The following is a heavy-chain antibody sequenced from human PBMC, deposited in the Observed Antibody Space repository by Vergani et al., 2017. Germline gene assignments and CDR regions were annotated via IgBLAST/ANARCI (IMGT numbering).Heavy chain of an antibody. CDR2: ISYDGSNK. D-gene: IGHD3-9*01. Sequence: QLVESGGGWVQPGGSLRLSCAASGFTFSSYGMHWVRQAPGKGLEWVAVISYDGSNKYYADSVKGRFTISRDNSKNTLYLQMNSLRAEDTAVYYCARFPRYDILTGSPPAWGQGTLVTVSS. J-gene: IGHJ5*02. V-gene: IGHV3-30*03. CDR1: GFTFSSYG. CDR3: ARFPRYDILTGSPPA.